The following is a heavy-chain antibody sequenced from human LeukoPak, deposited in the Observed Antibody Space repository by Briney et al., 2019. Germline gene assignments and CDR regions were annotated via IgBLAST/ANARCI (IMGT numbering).Heavy chain of an antibody. CDR3: ARQGAAGKYYYYYMDV. J-gene: IGHJ6*03. CDR2: IYPDDSNT. D-gene: IGHD6-13*01. V-gene: IGHV5-51*01. Sequence: GESLKISCQGSGYHFPIYWIGWVRQMPGQGLGWMGIIYPDDSNTIYGPSFQGQVTISADKSINTAYLEWSSLKASDTAIYYCARQGAAGKYYYYYMDVWGKGTTVTVSS. CDR1: GYHFPIYW.